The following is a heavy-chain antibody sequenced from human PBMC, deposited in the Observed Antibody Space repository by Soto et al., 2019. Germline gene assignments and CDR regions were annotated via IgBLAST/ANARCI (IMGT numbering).Heavy chain of an antibody. J-gene: IGHJ6*03. CDR1: GGSISSYY. Sequence: SETLSLTCTVSGGSISSYYWSWIRQPPGKGLEWIGYIYYSGSANYNPSLKSRVTISVDTSKNQFSLKLSSVTAADTAVYYCAILEGTYYDFWSGPYYYYYMDVWGKGTTVTVSS. D-gene: IGHD3-3*01. CDR2: IYYSGSA. V-gene: IGHV4-59*01. CDR3: AILEGTYYDFWSGPYYYYYMDV.